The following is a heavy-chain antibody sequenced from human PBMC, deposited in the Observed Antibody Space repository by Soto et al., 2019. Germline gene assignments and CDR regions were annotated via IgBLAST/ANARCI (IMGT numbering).Heavy chain of an antibody. J-gene: IGHJ4*02. V-gene: IGHV3-30*18. Sequence: GGSLRLSCAASGFTFSSYDMHWVRQAPGKGLEWVAVISYDGSNKYYADSVKGRFTISRDNSKNTLYLQMNSLRAEDTAVYYCAKGMFGGENYFDYWGQGTLVTVSS. CDR2: ISYDGSNK. CDR3: AKGMFGGENYFDY. CDR1: GFTFSSYD. D-gene: IGHD3-16*01.